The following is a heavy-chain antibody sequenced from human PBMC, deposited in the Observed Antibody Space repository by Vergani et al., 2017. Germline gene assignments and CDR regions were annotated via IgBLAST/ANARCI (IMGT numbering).Heavy chain of an antibody. V-gene: IGHV3-23*01. D-gene: IGHD6-19*01. CDR1: GFTFSSYA. CDR2: ISVSGGST. Sequence: EVQLLESGGGLVQPGGSLRLSCAASGFTFSSYAMSWVRQAPGKGLEWVSAISVSGGSTYYADSVKGRFTISRDNSKNTLYLQMNSLRAEDTAVYYCAKLSAVAGILDYWGQGTLVTVSS. J-gene: IGHJ4*02. CDR3: AKLSAVAGILDY.